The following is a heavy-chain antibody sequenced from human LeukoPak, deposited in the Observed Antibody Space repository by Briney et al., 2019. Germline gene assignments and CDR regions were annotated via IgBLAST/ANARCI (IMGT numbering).Heavy chain of an antibody. CDR3: AKDQSAAAYYYGSGSLDY. V-gene: IGHV3-30*18. J-gene: IGHJ4*02. CDR1: GLTFSSYG. CDR2: ISYDGSNK. D-gene: IGHD3-10*01. Sequence: PGRSLRLSCAASGLTFSSYGMHWVRQAPGKGLEWVAVISYDGSNKYYADSVKGRFTISRDNSKNTLYLQMNSLRAEDTAVYYCAKDQSAAAYYYGSGSLDYWGQGTLVTVSS.